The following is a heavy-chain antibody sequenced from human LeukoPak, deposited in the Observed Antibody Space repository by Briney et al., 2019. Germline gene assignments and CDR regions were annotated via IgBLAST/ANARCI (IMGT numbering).Heavy chain of an antibody. V-gene: IGHV4-59*11. CDR1: GGSISSHY. CDR2: IYYSGST. CDR3: ARVPNPMSWNYEGYFDY. Sequence: SETLSLTCTVSGGSISSHYWSWIRQPPGKGLEWIGYIYYSGSTNYNPSLKSRVTISVDTSKNQFSLKLSSVTAADTAVYYCARVPNPMSWNYEGYFDYWGQGTLVTVSS. J-gene: IGHJ4*02. D-gene: IGHD1-7*01.